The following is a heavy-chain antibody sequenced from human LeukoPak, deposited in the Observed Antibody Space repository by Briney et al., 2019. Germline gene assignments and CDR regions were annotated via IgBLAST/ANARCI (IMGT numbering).Heavy chain of an antibody. V-gene: IGHV1-18*01. Sequence: GASVKVSCKASGYTFTSYGISWVRQAPGQGLEWMGWISAYNGNTNYAQKLQGRVTMTTDTSTSTAYMELRSLRSDDTAVYYCARDYFGVVRFSNWFDPWGQGTLVTVSS. CDR3: ARDYFGVVRFSNWFDP. J-gene: IGHJ5*02. CDR2: ISAYNGNT. D-gene: IGHD3-3*01. CDR1: GYTFTSYG.